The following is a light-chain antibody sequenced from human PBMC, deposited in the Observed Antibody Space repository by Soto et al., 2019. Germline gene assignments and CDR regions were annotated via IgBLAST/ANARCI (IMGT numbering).Light chain of an antibody. CDR1: QDISNY. Sequence: DIQMTQSPSSLSASLGDRVTITCQASQDISNYLNWYQQKPGKAPKLLIYDASDLETGVPSRFSGSGSGTDFTFTISSLQPEDIATYYCQPYDNLPPLTFGGGTKVDI. CDR3: QPYDNLPPLT. J-gene: IGKJ4*01. V-gene: IGKV1-33*01. CDR2: DAS.